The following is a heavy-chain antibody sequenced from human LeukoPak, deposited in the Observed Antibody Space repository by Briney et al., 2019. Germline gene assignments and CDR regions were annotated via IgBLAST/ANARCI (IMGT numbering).Heavy chain of an antibody. CDR2: IYYSGST. J-gene: IGHJ4*02. CDR1: GGSISSGGYY. V-gene: IGHV4-31*03. CDR3: AREDGVVAAIDY. D-gene: IGHD2-15*01. Sequence: SQTLSLTCTVSGGSISSGGYYWSWIRQRPGKGLEWIGYIYYSGSTYYNPSLKSRVTISVDTSKNQFSLKLSSVTAADTAVYYCAREDGVVAAIDYWGQGTLVTVSS.